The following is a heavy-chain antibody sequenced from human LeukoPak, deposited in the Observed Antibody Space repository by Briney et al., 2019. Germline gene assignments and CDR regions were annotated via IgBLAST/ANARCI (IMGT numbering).Heavy chain of an antibody. V-gene: IGHV3-73*01. D-gene: IGHD3-22*01. CDR1: GFTFSGAA. Sequence: GGSLRLSCAASGFTFSGAAMHWVRQASGKGLEWVGRIRSKANSYATVYAESVKGRFTISRDDSKNRAYLQMNSLKSEDTAVYYCTTFPYENFDYWGQGTLVTVSS. CDR3: TTFPYENFDY. CDR2: IRSKANSYAT. J-gene: IGHJ4*02.